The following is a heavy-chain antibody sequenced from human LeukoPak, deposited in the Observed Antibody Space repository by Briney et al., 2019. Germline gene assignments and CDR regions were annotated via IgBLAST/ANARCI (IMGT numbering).Heavy chain of an antibody. CDR1: GYTFTIYG. Sequence: ASVKVSCKASGYTFTIYGITWVRQAPGQGLEWMGWISAYNGITNYAQNLQGRVTMTTDTSTSTAYMELRGLRSEDTAVYYCARSPDTAMAGVFDYWGQGTLVTVSS. J-gene: IGHJ4*02. CDR2: ISAYNGIT. CDR3: ARSPDTAMAGVFDY. D-gene: IGHD5-18*01. V-gene: IGHV1-18*01.